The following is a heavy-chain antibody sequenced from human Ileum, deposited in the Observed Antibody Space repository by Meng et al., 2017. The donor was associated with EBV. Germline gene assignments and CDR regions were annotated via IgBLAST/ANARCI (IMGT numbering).Heavy chain of an antibody. D-gene: IGHD3-10*01. CDR1: GDSGRGGES. J-gene: IGHJ4*02. V-gene: IGHV4-4*01. CDR2: VFHDGAT. CDR3: ARSSPIVRGLDY. Sequence: LLEAGSAGVVNPPGTRSLCCSSAGDSGRGGESWSWVRQPPGKGLEWIGEVFHDGATNYHPSLKSRVTISLHKSKNEVTLHLNSLTAADTAVYFCARSSPIVRGLDYWGQGTLVTVSS.